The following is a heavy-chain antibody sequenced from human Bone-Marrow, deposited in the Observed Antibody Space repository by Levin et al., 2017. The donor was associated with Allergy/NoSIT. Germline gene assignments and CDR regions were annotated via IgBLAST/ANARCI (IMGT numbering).Heavy chain of an antibody. D-gene: IGHD5-18*01. J-gene: IGHJ4*02. Sequence: SETLSLPFPFSFFSLLPSSFLFLLPPPLKGLAWIGYVYYSGSTNYNPSLKSRVTMSVDTSKNHFSLKLSSVTAADTALYYCARHAGPIHLWLMDYWGQGTLVTVSS. CDR1: FFSLLPSS. CDR2: VYYSGST. CDR3: ARHAGPIHLWLMDY. V-gene: IGHV4-59*08.